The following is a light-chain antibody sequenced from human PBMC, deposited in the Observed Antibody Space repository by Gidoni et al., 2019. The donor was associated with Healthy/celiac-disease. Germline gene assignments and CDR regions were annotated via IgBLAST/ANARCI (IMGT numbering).Light chain of an antibody. V-gene: IGLV1-40*01. Sequence: QSVLTQPPSVSGAPGQRVTIPCTGSSSNIGAGYYVHWYQQFPGTAPKLLIYDNDNRPSGVPDRFSGSKSGASASLAITGLQPEDEADYYCQSYDNSLERVFGGGTKLTVV. CDR1: SSNIGAGYY. CDR2: DND. J-gene: IGLJ3*02. CDR3: QSYDNSLERV.